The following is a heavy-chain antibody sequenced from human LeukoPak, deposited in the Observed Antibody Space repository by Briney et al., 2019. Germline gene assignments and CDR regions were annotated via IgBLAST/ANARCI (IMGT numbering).Heavy chain of an antibody. CDR3: AVQLTMIVVVPYFDY. CDR2: ISGTGTTI. J-gene: IGHJ4*02. CDR1: GLTFSDYY. Sequence: GGSLRLSCAASGLTFSDYYMTWIRQAPGKGLEWVSSISGTGTTIYSADSVSGRFTVSRDNARNSLFLHMNSLRAEATAVYYCAVQLTMIVVVPYFDYWGQGTLVTVSS. D-gene: IGHD3-22*01. V-gene: IGHV3-11*04.